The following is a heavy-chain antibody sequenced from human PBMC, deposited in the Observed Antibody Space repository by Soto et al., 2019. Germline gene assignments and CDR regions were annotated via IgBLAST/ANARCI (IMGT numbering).Heavy chain of an antibody. Sequence: SETLSLTCTVSGGSISSYYWSWIRQPAGKGLEWIGRIYTSGSTNYNPPLKSRVTMSVDTSKNQFSLKLSSVTAADTAVYYCARDRIAARPRGWFDPWGQGTLVTVSS. CDR1: GGSISSYY. V-gene: IGHV4-4*07. CDR2: IYTSGST. D-gene: IGHD6-6*01. CDR3: ARDRIAARPRGWFDP. J-gene: IGHJ5*02.